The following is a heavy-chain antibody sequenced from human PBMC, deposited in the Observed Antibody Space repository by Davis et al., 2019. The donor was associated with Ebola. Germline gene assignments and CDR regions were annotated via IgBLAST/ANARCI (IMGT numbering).Heavy chain of an antibody. CDR3: ARASLQLEPFDY. J-gene: IGHJ4*02. D-gene: IGHD6-13*01. CDR1: GGSIRSSNW. CDR2: IYHSGST. Sequence: MPSETLSLTCAVSGGSIRSSNWWSWVRQPPGKGLAWIREIYHSGSTNYNPSLKSRVTISVDKSKNQFSLKLSSVTAADTAVYYCARASLQLEPFDYWGQGTLVTVSS. V-gene: IGHV4-4*02.